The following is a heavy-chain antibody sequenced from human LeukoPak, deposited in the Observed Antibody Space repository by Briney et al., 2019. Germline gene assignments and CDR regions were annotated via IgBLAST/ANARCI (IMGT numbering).Heavy chain of an antibody. V-gene: IGHV4-39*01. CDR1: GGSISSYY. J-gene: IGHJ4*02. CDR2: IYYSGST. Sequence: SETLSLTCTVSGGSISSYYWGWIRQPPGKGLEWIGSIYYSGSTYYNPSLKSRVTLSVDTSKNQFSLKLSSVTAADTAVYYCARYGQEWLYAYYFDYWGQGTLVTVSS. D-gene: IGHD3-3*01. CDR3: ARYGQEWLYAYYFDY.